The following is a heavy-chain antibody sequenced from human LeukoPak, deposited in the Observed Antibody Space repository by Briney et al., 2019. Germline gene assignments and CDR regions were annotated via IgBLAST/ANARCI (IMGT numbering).Heavy chain of an antibody. J-gene: IGHJ5*02. D-gene: IGHD3-10*01. V-gene: IGHV3-74*01. Sequence: GGSLRLSCAASGFTFSNYWMEWVRQAPGRGLVWVSRINTDGSSTSSADSVEGRFTISRDNVKNTLYLEMNSLRAEDTAVYYCARDREYYGSGSYYMPYNWFDPWGQGTLVTVSS. CDR1: GFTFSNYW. CDR3: ARDREYYGSGSYYMPYNWFDP. CDR2: INTDGSST.